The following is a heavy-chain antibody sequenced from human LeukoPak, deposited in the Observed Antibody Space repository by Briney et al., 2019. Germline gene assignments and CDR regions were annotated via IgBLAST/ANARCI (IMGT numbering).Heavy chain of an antibody. CDR2: IWYDGSNT. CDR3: ARGSGSSSLNWFDP. D-gene: IGHD6-6*01. Sequence: GGSLRLSCAASGFTFSSYGMHWVRQAPDKGLEWVAVIWYDGSNTYYADSVKGRLTISRDNSKNTLYLQMNSLRAEDTAVYYCARGSGSSSLNWFDPWGQGTLVTVSS. CDR1: GFTFSSYG. J-gene: IGHJ5*02. V-gene: IGHV3-33*01.